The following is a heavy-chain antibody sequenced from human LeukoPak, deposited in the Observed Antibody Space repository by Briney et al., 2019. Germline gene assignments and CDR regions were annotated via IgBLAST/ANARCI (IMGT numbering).Heavy chain of an antibody. Sequence: GGSLRLSCAASGFTFSNYGMTWIRQAPGKGLEWVSTIKGTGLTTYYADSVKGRFTISRDNAKNTVFLQMGSLRADDTAMYYCARAGELRYMDVWGKGTAVTVSS. CDR3: ARAGELRYMDV. J-gene: IGHJ6*03. D-gene: IGHD3-16*01. CDR2: IKGTGLTT. CDR1: GFTFSNYG. V-gene: IGHV3-11*01.